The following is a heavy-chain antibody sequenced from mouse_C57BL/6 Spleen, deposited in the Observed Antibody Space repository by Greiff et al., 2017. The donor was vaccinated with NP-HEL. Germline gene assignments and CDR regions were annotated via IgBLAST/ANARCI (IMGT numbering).Heavy chain of an antibody. CDR1: GFTFSSYA. J-gene: IGHJ4*01. D-gene: IGHD2-2*01. Sequence: EVQLVESGGGLVKPGGSLKLSCAASGFTFSSYAMSWVRQTPEKRLEWVATISDGGSYTYYPDNVKGRFTISRDNAKNNLYLQMSHLKSEDTAMYYCARDRGNDGAMDYWGQGTSVTVSS. V-gene: IGHV5-4*01. CDR2: ISDGGSYT. CDR3: ARDRGNDGAMDY.